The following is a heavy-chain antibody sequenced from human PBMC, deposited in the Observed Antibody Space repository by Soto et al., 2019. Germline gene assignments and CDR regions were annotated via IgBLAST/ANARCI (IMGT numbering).Heavy chain of an antibody. Sequence: PGGSLRLSCATSGFLFTNAWMSWVRQAPGKGPEWVGRVKRKTNGGTTDYAAPVKDRFNISRDDSKNPLYLQMSNLKTEDTAVYYCATCYGSGIDCQAAYLAFWGQGTPVPVSS. V-gene: IGHV3-15*01. J-gene: IGHJ4*02. CDR2: VKRKTNGGTT. CDR3: ATCYGSGIDCQAAYLAF. D-gene: IGHD3-10*01. CDR1: GFLFTNAW.